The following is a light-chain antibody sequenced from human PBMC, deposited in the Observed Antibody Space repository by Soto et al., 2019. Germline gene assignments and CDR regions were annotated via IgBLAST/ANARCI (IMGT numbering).Light chain of an antibody. CDR1: SSDVGAYNY. CDR3: SSYTSSSALVV. CDR2: DVS. V-gene: IGLV2-14*01. J-gene: IGLJ2*01. Sequence: QSVLTQPASVSGSPGQSITISCTGTSSDVGAYNYVSWYQQHPGKAPKLMIYDVSNRPSGVSNRFSGSKSGNTASLTIYGLEAEDEDDYYCSSYTSSSALVVFSRGTKVTVL.